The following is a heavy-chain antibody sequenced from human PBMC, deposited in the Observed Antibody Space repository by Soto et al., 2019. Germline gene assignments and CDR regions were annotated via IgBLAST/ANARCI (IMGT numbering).Heavy chain of an antibody. J-gene: IGHJ4*02. CDR3: ARTSPRYGYCSGGSCLDY. CDR2: ISSSGSTI. D-gene: IGHD2-15*01. Sequence: AGGSLRLSCAASGFTFSDYYMSWIRQAPGKGLEWVSYISSSGSTIYYADSVKGRFTISRDNAKNSLYLQMNSLRAEDTAVYYCARTSPRYGYCSGGSCLDYWGQGTLVTVSS. V-gene: IGHV3-11*01. CDR1: GFTFSDYY.